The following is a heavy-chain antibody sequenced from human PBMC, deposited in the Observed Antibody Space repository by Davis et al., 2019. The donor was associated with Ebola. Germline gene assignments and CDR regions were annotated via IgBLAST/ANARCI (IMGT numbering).Heavy chain of an antibody. D-gene: IGHD3-3*01. J-gene: IGHJ6*02. CDR2: ISSSSSTI. CDR1: GFTFSSYS. V-gene: IGHV3-48*04. CDR3: ARGGYPPSFGVVIRYYGMDV. Sequence: GGSLRLSCAASGFTFSSYSMNWVRQAPGKGLEWVSYISSSSSTIYYADSVKGRFTISRDNAKNSLYLQMNSLRAEDTAVYYCARGGYPPSFGVVIRYYGMDVWGQGTTVTVSS.